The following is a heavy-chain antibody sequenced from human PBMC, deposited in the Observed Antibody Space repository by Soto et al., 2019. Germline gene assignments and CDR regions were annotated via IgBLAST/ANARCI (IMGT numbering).Heavy chain of an antibody. V-gene: IGHV4-34*01. D-gene: IGHD6-6*01. J-gene: IGHJ5*02. CDR3: ARGNEYSTSRWFDP. CDR2: INHSGST. CDR1: GGSFSGYY. Sequence: SETLSLTCAVYGGSFSGYYWSWIRQPPGKGLEWIGEINHSGSTNYNPSLKSRVTISVDTSKNQFSLKLSSVTAADTAVYYCARGNEYSTSRWFDPWGQGTLVT.